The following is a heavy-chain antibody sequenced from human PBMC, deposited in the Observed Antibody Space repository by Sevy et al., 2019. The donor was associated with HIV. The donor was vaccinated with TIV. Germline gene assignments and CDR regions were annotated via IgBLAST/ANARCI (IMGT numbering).Heavy chain of an antibody. D-gene: IGHD3-22*01. J-gene: IGHJ1*01. CDR1: GFTFSSYA. V-gene: IGHV3-23*01. CDR3: AKFDSSGYYYFQH. Sequence: GGSLRLSCAASGFTFSSYAMSWVRQAPGKGLEWVSAISGSGGSTYYADSVKGRFTISRDNSKNTLYLQMKSLRAEDTAVYYCAKFDSSGYYYFQHWGQGTLVTVSS. CDR2: ISGSGGST.